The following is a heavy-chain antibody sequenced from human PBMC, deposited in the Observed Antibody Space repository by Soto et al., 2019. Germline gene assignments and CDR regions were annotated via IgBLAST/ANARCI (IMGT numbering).Heavy chain of an antibody. CDR3: ARHSKGSSSRGFDP. J-gene: IGHJ5*02. V-gene: IGHV4-39*01. CDR1: GGSISSSSYY. Sequence: QLQLQESGPGLVKPSETLSLTCTVSGGSISSSSYYWGWIRQPSGMGLEWIGSIYYNGNTYYNLYLNSRVSISIDTSKNQFSLRLTSVTAADTAVYYCARHSKGSSSRGFDPWGQGTLVTVSS. CDR2: IYYNGNT. D-gene: IGHD6-13*01.